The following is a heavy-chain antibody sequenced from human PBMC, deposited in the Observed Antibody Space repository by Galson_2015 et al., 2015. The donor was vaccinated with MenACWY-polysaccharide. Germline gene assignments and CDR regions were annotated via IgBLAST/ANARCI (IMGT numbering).Heavy chain of an antibody. Sequence: SETLSLTCTVSGGSISSYYWSWIRQPPGKRLEWIGYIYYRGSTNYNPSLKSRVTMSVDTSKNQFSLKLSSVTAADTAVYYCARSHNYDSSGYYGALDYWGQGVLVTVSS. CDR3: ARSHNYDSSGYYGALDY. V-gene: IGHV4-59*01. J-gene: IGHJ4*02. D-gene: IGHD3-22*01. CDR1: GGSISSYY. CDR2: IYYRGST.